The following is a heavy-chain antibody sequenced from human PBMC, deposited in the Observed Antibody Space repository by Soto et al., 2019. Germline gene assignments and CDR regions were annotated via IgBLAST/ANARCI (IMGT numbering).Heavy chain of an antibody. CDR3: AHGLWANYDSSGYYYGPFDY. D-gene: IGHD3-22*01. Sequence: SGPTLVNPTQTLTLTCTFSGFSLSTSGVGVGWIRQPPGKALEWLALIYWNDDKRYSPSLKSRLTITKDTSKNQVVLTMTNMEPVDTATYYFAHGLWANYDSSGYYYGPFDYWGQGTLVTVSS. J-gene: IGHJ4*02. V-gene: IGHV2-5*01. CDR1: GFSLSTSGVG. CDR2: IYWNDDK.